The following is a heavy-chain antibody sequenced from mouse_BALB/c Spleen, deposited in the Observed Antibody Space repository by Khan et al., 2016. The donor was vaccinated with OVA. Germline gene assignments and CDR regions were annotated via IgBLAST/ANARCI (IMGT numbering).Heavy chain of an antibody. V-gene: IGHV5-17*02. Sequence: EVELVESGGGLVQTGGSRKLSCAASGFTFSGFGMHWVRQAPEKGLEWVAYISRDSNTIYYADTVKGRFTIPRDNPKNTLFLQLTSLRSEDTALYYCARTRYYYFDYWGQGTTLTVSS. CDR3: ARTRYYYFDY. D-gene: IGHD2-12*01. CDR2: ISRDSNTI. CDR1: GFTFSGFG. J-gene: IGHJ2*01.